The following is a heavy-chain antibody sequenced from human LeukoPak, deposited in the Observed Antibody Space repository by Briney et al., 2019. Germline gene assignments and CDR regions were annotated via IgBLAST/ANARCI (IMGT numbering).Heavy chain of an antibody. D-gene: IGHD5-18*01. CDR2: IIPIFVTA. CDR3: ARGFKDTAMVTGDYYYYYGMDV. Sequence: SVKVSCKASGGTFSSYAISWVRQAPGQRLEWMGGIIPIFVTANYAQKFQGRVTITADESTSTAYMELSSLRSEDTAVYYCARGFKDTAMVTGDYYYYYGMDVWGQGTTVTVSS. CDR1: GGTFSSYA. J-gene: IGHJ6*02. V-gene: IGHV1-69*13.